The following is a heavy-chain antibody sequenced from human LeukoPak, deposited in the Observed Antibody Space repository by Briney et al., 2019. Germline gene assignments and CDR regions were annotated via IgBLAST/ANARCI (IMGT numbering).Heavy chain of an antibody. CDR3: ARLIRPRYSSSWYLHFQH. CDR2: ISAYNGNT. V-gene: IGHV1-18*01. Sequence: ASVKVSCKASGYTFTSYGISWVRQAPGQGLEWMGWISAYNGNTNYAQKLQGRVTMTTDTSTSTAYMELRSLRSEDTAVYYCARLIRPRYSSSWYLHFQHWGQGTLVTVSS. J-gene: IGHJ1*01. D-gene: IGHD6-13*01. CDR1: GYTFTSYG.